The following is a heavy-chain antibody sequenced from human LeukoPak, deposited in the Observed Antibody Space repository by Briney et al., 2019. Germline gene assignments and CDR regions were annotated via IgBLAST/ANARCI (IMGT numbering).Heavy chain of an antibody. V-gene: IGHV3-23*01. CDR3: AKGDTTWELPHDY. Sequence: QPGGSLRLSCAAPGFTFSSYAMSWVRQAPGKGLEWVSAISGSGGITSYADSVKGRFTISRDNSKNTLYLQMNSLRAEDTAVYYCAKGDTTWELPHDYWGQGTLVTVSS. CDR2: ISGSGGIT. D-gene: IGHD1-26*01. J-gene: IGHJ4*02. CDR1: GFTFSSYA.